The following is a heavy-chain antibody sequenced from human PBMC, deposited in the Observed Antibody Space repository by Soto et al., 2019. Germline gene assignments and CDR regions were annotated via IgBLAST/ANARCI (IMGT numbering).Heavy chain of an antibody. V-gene: IGHV1-18*04. CDR3: GYVGGYSTGDYSPDL. CDR1: GSTFTSNG. CDR2: ISTYNENI. D-gene: IGHD5-18*01. Sequence: ASVKVSCKVSGSTFTSNGIGWVRQAPGQGLEWLGWISTYNENIDSAPKLEDRLTMTTDRSTTTAYMELRNLKSDDTALYYCGYVGGYSTGDYSPDLWGKQTPVTVSS. J-gene: IGHJ6*04.